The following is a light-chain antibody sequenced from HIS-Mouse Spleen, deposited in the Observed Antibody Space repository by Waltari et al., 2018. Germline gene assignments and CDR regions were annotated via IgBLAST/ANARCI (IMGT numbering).Light chain of an antibody. J-gene: IGLJ2*01. CDR1: SSDVGGYNY. Sequence: QSALTQPASVSGSPGQSITISCTGTSSDVGGYNYVSWYQQHPGKAPKLMIYDVSNRPSGVSNRFPGSKAGNTASLTLSGLQAEDEADYYCSSYTSSSFNVVFGGGTKLTVL. CDR3: SSYTSSSFNVV. CDR2: DVS. V-gene: IGLV2-14*03.